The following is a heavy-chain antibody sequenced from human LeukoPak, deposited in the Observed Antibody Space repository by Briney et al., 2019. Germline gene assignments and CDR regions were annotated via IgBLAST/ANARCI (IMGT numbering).Heavy chain of an antibody. CDR1: GFTFSSYG. CDR3: ARGSSSWYYFDY. Sequence: GGSLRLSCAASGFTFSSYGMHWVRQAPGKGLEWVSSISRSGSTKYYADSVKGRFTISRDNAKNSLFLQMNSLRAEDTAVYYCARGSSSWYYFDYWGQGTLVTVSS. J-gene: IGHJ4*02. CDR2: ISRSGSTK. D-gene: IGHD6-13*01. V-gene: IGHV3-48*04.